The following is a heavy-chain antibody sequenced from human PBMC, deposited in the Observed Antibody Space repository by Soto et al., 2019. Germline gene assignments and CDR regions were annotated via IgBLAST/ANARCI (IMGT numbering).Heavy chain of an antibody. J-gene: IGHJ5*02. CDR3: ARRGSVPRIVGATTHWFDP. CDR2: IYAGDSDT. CDR1: GYSFTRYW. V-gene: IGHV5-51*01. D-gene: IGHD1-26*01. Sequence: VECVTICCKVSGYSFTRYWIVWVLQMPGKGLEWMGIIYAGDSDTRYSPSFQGQVTISADKSISTAYLQWSSLKASDTAMYYCARRGSVPRIVGATTHWFDPWGQGTLVTVSS.